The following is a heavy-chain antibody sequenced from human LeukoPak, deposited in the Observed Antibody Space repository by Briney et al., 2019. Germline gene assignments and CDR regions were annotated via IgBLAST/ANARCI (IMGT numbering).Heavy chain of an antibody. Sequence: ASVKVSCKASGYSFTAYYIYWVRQAPGQGLEWLGWINPNNGNTNYAQKFQGRVTMTRDTSITTAYMELSRLTSDDTAVFYCARVVAYYDGWPLDIWGQGTMVTAAS. V-gene: IGHV1-2*02. CDR3: ARVVAYYDGWPLDI. D-gene: IGHD3-22*01. CDR2: INPNNGNT. CDR1: GYSFTAYY. J-gene: IGHJ3*02.